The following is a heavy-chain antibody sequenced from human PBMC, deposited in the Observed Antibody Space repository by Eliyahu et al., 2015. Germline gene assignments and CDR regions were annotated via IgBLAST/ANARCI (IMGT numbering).Heavy chain of an antibody. CDR3: ARDRRGFYFYMDV. Sequence: QVQLQESGPGLVKPSQTLSLTCSVXGGSISSTNYYWTWIRQHPGKGLEWIGNIYYSGDTDYNSSLKSRVTISVDTSKNQFSLKLSSVTAADTAVYYCARDRRGFYFYMDVWGKGTTVTVSS. CDR2: IYYSGDT. J-gene: IGHJ6*03. V-gene: IGHV4-31*03. CDR1: GGSISSTNYY.